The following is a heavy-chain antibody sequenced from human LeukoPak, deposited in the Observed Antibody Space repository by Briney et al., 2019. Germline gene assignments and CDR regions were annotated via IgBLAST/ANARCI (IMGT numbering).Heavy chain of an antibody. Sequence: SETLSLTCTVSGGSISSDYWSWIRQPPGKGLEWIGYIYYSGSTNYNPSLESRVTISVDTSKNQFSLKLSSVTAADTAVYYCARLASLSAIAHRGRTWVDPWGQGTLVTVSS. D-gene: IGHD2-21*01. CDR1: GGSISSDY. J-gene: IGHJ5*02. CDR3: ARLASLSAIAHRGRTWVDP. CDR2: IYYSGST. V-gene: IGHV4-59*01.